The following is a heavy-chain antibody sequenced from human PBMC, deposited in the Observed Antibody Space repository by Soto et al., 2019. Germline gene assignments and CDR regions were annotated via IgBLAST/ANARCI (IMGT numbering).Heavy chain of an antibody. J-gene: IGHJ6*02. D-gene: IGHD2-8*01. V-gene: IGHV3-30-3*01. CDR3: ARDGYCTNGVCYTNYGMDV. Sequence: SLRLSCAASGFTFSSYAMHRVRQAPGKGLEWVAVISYDGSNKYYADSVKGRFTISRDNSKNTLYLQMNSLRAEDTAVYYCARDGYCTNGVCYTNYGMDVWGQGTTVTVSS. CDR1: GFTFSSYA. CDR2: ISYDGSNK.